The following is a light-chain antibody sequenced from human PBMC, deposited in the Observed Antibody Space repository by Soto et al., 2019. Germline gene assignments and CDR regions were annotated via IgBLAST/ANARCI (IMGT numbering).Light chain of an antibody. CDR1: NSDVGGYDY. CDR2: EVT. V-gene: IGLV2-14*01. Sequence: QSALTQPASVSGSPGQSITISCTGTNSDVGGYDYVSWYQQHPDKAPKFMIYEVTNRPSGVSHRFSGSKSGNTASLTISGLQAEDEADYYCSSYTTTSTDVFGTGTKVTVL. CDR3: SSYTTTSTDV. J-gene: IGLJ1*01.